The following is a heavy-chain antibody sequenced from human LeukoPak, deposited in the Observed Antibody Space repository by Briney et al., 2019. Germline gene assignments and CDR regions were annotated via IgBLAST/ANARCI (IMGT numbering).Heavy chain of an antibody. CDR3: ARGALGDYSNYE. D-gene: IGHD4-11*01. V-gene: IGHV3-21*01. CDR1: GFTFSTFG. J-gene: IGHJ4*02. CDR2: ISSSSIYI. Sequence: GGSLRLSCAASGFTFSTFGMNWVRQAPGKGLEWVSSISSSSIYIYYADSVKGRFTISRDNAKNSLYLQMSSLRAEDTAVYYCARGALGDYSNYEWGQGTLVTVSS.